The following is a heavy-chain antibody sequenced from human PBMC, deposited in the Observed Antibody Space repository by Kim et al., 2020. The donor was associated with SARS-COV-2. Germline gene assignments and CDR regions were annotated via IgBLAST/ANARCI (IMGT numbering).Heavy chain of an antibody. D-gene: IGHD6-6*01. CDR2: IWYDGSNK. V-gene: IGHV3-33*01. CDR3: ARDRAAARPSNFGMGGMDV. J-gene: IGHJ6*02. CDR1: GFTFSSYG. Sequence: GGSLRLSCAASGFTFSSYGMHWVRQAPGKGLEWVAVIWYDGSNKYYADSVKGRFTISRDNSKNTLYLQMNSLRAEDTAVYYCARDRAAARPSNFGMGGMDVWGQGTTVTVSS.